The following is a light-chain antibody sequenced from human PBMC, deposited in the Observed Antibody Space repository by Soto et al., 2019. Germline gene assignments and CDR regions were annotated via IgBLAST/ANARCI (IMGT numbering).Light chain of an antibody. J-gene: IGLJ1*01. CDR3: CSYAGSSTNV. CDR2: EVS. V-gene: IGLV2-23*02. Sequence: QSALTQPASVSGSPGQSITISCTGTSSDVGSYNLVSWYQQHPGKAPQLMIYEVSKRPSGVSNRFSGSKSGNTASLTISGLQAEDKADYYCCSYAGSSTNVXGTXTKVTVL. CDR1: SSDVGSYNL.